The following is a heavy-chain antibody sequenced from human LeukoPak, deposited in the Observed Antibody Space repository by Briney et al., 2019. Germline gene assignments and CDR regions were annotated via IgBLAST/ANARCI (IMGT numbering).Heavy chain of an antibody. Sequence: GGSLRLSCAASGFTFSSYAMSWVRQAPGKGLGWVSAISGSGGSTYYADSVKGRFTISRDNSKNTLYLQMNSLRAEDTAVYYCEIVVGGSAFDIWGQGTMVTVSS. CDR2: ISGSGGST. CDR3: EIVVGGSAFDI. V-gene: IGHV3-23*01. CDR1: GFTFSSYA. J-gene: IGHJ3*02. D-gene: IGHD1-26*01.